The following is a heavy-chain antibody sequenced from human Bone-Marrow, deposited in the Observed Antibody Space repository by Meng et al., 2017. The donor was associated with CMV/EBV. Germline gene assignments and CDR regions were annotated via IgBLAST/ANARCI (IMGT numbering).Heavy chain of an antibody. Sequence: GGSLRLSCAASGFTFSSYAMHWVRQAPGKGLEWVAVISYDGSNKYYAGSVKGRFTISRDNSKNTLYLQMNSLRAEDTAVYYCARISITMIDEHAFDIWGQGTMVTVPS. CDR3: ARISITMIDEHAFDI. D-gene: IGHD3-22*01. J-gene: IGHJ3*02. CDR2: ISYDGSNK. V-gene: IGHV3-30*04. CDR1: GFTFSSYA.